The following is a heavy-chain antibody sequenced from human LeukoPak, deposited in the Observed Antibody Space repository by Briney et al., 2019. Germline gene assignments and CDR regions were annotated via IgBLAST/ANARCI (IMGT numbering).Heavy chain of an antibody. CDR3: ARRGYYDSSGYYWD. Sequence: SETLSLTCTVSGGSISSYYWSWIRQPPGKGLEWIGYIYYSGSTNYNPSLKSRVTISVDTSKSQFSLKLSSVTAADTAVYYCARRGYYDSSGYYWDWGQGTLVTVSS. CDR1: GGSISSYY. V-gene: IGHV4-59*08. CDR2: IYYSGST. J-gene: IGHJ4*02. D-gene: IGHD3-22*01.